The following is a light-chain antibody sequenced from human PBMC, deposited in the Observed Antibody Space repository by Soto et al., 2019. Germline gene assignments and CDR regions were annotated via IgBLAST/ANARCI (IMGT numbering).Light chain of an antibody. CDR3: QQRSNWPLT. CDR2: DAS. V-gene: IGKV3-11*01. CDR1: QSVGSY. J-gene: IGKJ4*01. Sequence: PGERATLSCRTSQSVGSYFAWYQQKPGQAPRLLIYDASNRATGIRARFSGSGSGTEFTLTISSLEPEDFAVYYCQQRSNWPLTFGGGTKVEIK.